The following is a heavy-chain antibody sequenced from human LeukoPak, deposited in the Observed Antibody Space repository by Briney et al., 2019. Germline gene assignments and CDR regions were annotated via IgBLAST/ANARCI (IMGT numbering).Heavy chain of an antibody. V-gene: IGHV1-24*01. J-gene: IGHJ4*02. Sequence: GASVKVSCKASGYTFTGYYMHWVRQAPGKGLEWMGTFDPEDVETIYAQKFQGRVTMTEDTSTDTAYMELNNLGSDDTAVYYCAPGLDSSGPGVVDYWGQGTLVTVSS. D-gene: IGHD3-22*01. CDR3: APGLDSSGPGVVDY. CDR1: GYTFTGYY. CDR2: FDPEDVET.